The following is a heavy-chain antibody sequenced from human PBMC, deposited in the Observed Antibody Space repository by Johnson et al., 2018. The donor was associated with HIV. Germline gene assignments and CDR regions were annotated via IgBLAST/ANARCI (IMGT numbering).Heavy chain of an antibody. CDR1: GFTFSSYD. J-gene: IGHJ3*02. V-gene: IGHV3-9*01. CDR3: ATSTASDALDI. Sequence: EVQLVESGGGLVQPGGSLRLSCAASGFTFSSYDMHWVRQAPGKGLEWVSGISWNSGSIGYADSVKGRFTISRDNAKNSLYLQMNSLRAEDTAVYYCATSTASDALDIWGQGTMVTVSS. CDR2: ISWNSGSI. D-gene: IGHD1-1*01.